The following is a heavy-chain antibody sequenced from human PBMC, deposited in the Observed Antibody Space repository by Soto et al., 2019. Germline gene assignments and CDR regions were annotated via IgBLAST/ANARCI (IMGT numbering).Heavy chain of an antibody. D-gene: IGHD3-22*01. V-gene: IGHV1-8*01. CDR2: MNPNSGNT. Sequence: ASVKVSCKASGYTFTSYDINWVRQATGHGLEWMGWMNPNSGNTGYAQKFQGRVTMTRNTSISTAYMELSSLRSEDTAVYYCARGHYYDSSGYPDAFDIWGQGTMVTVSS. CDR1: GYTFTSYD. J-gene: IGHJ3*02. CDR3: ARGHYYDSSGYPDAFDI.